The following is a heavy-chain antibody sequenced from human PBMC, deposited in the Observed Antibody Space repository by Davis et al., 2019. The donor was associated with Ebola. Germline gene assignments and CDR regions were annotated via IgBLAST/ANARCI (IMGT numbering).Heavy chain of an antibody. V-gene: IGHV1-46*01. D-gene: IGHD6-25*01. CDR1: GYTFTRYY. CDR3: AAHSSRYTDVDY. CDR2: INPSGGST. Sequence: ASVKVSCKASGYTFTRYYMHWVRQAPGQGLEWMGIINPSGGSTSYAQKFQGRVTMTRDTSTSTVYMELSSLRSEDTAVYYCAAHSSRYTDVDYWGQGTLVTVSS. J-gene: IGHJ4*02.